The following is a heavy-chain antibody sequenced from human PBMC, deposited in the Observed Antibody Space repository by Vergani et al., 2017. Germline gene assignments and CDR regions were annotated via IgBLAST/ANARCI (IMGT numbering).Heavy chain of an antibody. Sequence: EVQLVESGGVVVQPGGSLRLSCAASGFTFDDYAMHWVRQAPGEGLEWVSLISWDGGSTYYADSVKGRFTISRDNSKTSLYLQMNSLRAEDTALYYCAKGGFGELSCRDAFGDYWRQGTLVTVSS. V-gene: IGHV3-43D*03. D-gene: IGHD3-10*01. CDR3: AKGGFGELSCRDAFGDY. CDR1: GFTFDDYA. J-gene: IGHJ4*02. CDR2: ISWDGGST.